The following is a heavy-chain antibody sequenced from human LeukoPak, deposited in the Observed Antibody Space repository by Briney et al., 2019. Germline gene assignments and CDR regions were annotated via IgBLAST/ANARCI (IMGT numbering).Heavy chain of an antibody. CDR2: IYHSGST. Sequence: PSETLSLTCAVSGYSISSGYYWGWIRPPPGKGLEGIGSIYHSGSTYYNPSLKSRVTISVDTSKNQFSLKLSSVTAADTAVYYCARKRGSSRKAYYFDYWGQGTLVTVSS. V-gene: IGHV4-38-2*01. CDR1: GYSISSGYY. CDR3: ARKRGSSRKAYYFDY. D-gene: IGHD1-26*01. J-gene: IGHJ4*02.